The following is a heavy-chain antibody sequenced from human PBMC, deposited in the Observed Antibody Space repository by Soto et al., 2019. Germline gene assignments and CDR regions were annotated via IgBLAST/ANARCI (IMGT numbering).Heavy chain of an antibody. J-gene: IGHJ4*02. CDR1: GGTSTIYT. CDR3: ATEKYRAGRVGVYD. V-gene: IGHV1-69*08. Sequence: QVPLVQSGTELKKPGSSVKVSCEASGGTSTIYTITWVRQAPGQGLAWMGRIVPMLGITNYARNFQDRLTITADQSKGTAYMELSSLTFEDTALYYCATEKYRAGRVGVYDWGQGNQVTVSS. CDR2: IVPMLGIT. D-gene: IGHD1-26*01.